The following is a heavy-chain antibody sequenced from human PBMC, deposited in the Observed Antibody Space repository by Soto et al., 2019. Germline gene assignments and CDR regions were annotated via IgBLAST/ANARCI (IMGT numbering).Heavy chain of an antibody. V-gene: IGHV4-30-2*01. Sequence: QLQLQESGSGLVKPSQTLSLTCAVSGGSISSGGSSWSWIRQPPGKGLEWIGYIHHSGSTYYNSSLKSRLTISGDRPKNQFSLKLSSVTAADTAVYYCARAGDSSGPVALGYWGQGTLVTVSS. J-gene: IGHJ4*02. CDR3: ARAGDSSGPVALGY. D-gene: IGHD6-19*01. CDR1: GGSISSGGSS. CDR2: IHHSGST.